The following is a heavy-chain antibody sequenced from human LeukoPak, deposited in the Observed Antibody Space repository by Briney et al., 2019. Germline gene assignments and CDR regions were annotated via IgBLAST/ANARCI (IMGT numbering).Heavy chain of an antibody. D-gene: IGHD3-3*01. CDR2: ISSSSSYI. J-gene: IGHJ4*02. CDR3: AREKISFGWSGYVHDYFDY. CDR1: GFTLSSYS. Sequence: GGSLRLSCAASGFTLSSYSMIWVRQAPGRGLEWVSSISSSSSYIFYAGSVKGRFTISRDNAKNSLYLQMSSLRAEDTALYYCAREKISFGWSGYVHDYFDYWGQGTLVTVSS. V-gene: IGHV3-21*01.